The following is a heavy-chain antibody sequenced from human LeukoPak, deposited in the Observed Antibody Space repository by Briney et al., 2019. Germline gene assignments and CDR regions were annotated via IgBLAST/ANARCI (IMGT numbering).Heavy chain of an antibody. CDR1: GGSISSGGYS. V-gene: IGHV4-30-2*01. Sequence: PSETLSVTCAVSGGSISSGGYSWSWIRQPPGKGLEWIGYIYHSGSTYYNPSLKSRVTISVDRSKNQFSLKLSSVTAADTAVYYCASSSGWYGFDYWGQGTLVTVSS. D-gene: IGHD6-19*01. CDR3: ASSSGWYGFDY. CDR2: IYHSGST. J-gene: IGHJ4*02.